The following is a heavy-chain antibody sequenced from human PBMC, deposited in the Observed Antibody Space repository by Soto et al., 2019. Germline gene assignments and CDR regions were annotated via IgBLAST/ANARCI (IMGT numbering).Heavy chain of an antibody. V-gene: IGHV4-34*01. CDR2: INHSGST. J-gene: IGHJ4*02. CDR3: ARGRRKVVPAAMKVAFLDY. Sequence: QVQLQQWGAGLLKPSETLSLTCAVYGVSFSGYYWSWIRQPPGKGLEWIGEINHSGSTNYNPSLKSRVTISVDTSKNQFSLKLSSVTAADTAVYYCARGRRKVVPAAMKVAFLDYWGQGTLVTVSS. CDR1: GVSFSGYY. D-gene: IGHD2-2*01.